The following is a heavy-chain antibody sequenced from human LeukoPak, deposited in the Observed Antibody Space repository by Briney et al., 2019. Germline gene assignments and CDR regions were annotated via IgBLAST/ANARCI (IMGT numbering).Heavy chain of an antibody. D-gene: IGHD6-19*01. J-gene: IGHJ4*02. CDR1: GYTFTSYW. Sequence: GESLKISCKGSGYTFTSYWIGWVRQMPGKGPEWMGIIYPGDSDTRYSPSFQGQVSISVDKSISPAYLQWSSLKASDTAMYYCARRGSGWYVDYWGQGTLVTVSS. CDR3: ARRGSGWYVDY. V-gene: IGHV5-51*01. CDR2: IYPGDSDT.